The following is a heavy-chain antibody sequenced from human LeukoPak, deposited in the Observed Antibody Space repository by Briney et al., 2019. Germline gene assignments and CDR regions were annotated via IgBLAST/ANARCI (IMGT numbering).Heavy chain of an antibody. D-gene: IGHD1-26*01. Sequence: GGSLRLSCAASGFTFSSYAMHWVRQAPGKGLEWVAVISYDGSNKYYADSVKGRFTISRDNSKNTLYLQMNSLRAEDTAVYYCASKSIVGATIDYWGQGTLVTVSS. CDR1: GFTFSSYA. CDR3: ASKSIVGATIDY. CDR2: ISYDGSNK. J-gene: IGHJ4*02. V-gene: IGHV3-30-3*01.